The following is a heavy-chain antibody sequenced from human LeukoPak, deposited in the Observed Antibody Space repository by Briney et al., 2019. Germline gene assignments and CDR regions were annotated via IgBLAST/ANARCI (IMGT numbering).Heavy chain of an antibody. D-gene: IGHD3-10*01. V-gene: IGHV3-43*02. CDR1: GFTFDDYA. J-gene: IGHJ4*02. CDR2: ISGDGIST. CDR3: AKDQITITTILDY. Sequence: GGSLRLSCAASGFTFDDYAMHWVRQAPAKGLEWVSLISGDGISTYYADSVKGRFTISRDNSKNSLYLQMNSLRTEDTALYYCAKDQITITTILDYWGQGTLVTVSS.